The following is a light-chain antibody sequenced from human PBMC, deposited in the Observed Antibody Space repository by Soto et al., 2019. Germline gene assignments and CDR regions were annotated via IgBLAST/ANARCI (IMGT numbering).Light chain of an antibody. V-gene: IGLV2-11*01. CDR2: DVS. CDR3: CSYVGRNIYV. CDR1: SSDVGGYNY. Sequence: QSVLTQPRSASGSPGQSITISCTGTSSDVGGYNYVSWYQQHPAKAPKLIIFDVSKRPSGVPNRFSGSKSGNTASLTISGPGAEDEADYYCCSYVGRNIYVFGTGTKLPVL. J-gene: IGLJ1*01.